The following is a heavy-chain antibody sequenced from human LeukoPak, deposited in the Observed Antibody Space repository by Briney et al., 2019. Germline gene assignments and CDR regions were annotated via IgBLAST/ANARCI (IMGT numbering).Heavy chain of an antibody. CDR1: GFTFSSYW. CDR2: IKQDGSEK. D-gene: IGHD6-19*01. J-gene: IGHJ4*02. V-gene: IGHV3-7*01. CDR3: ARTVYSSGWDFDY. Sequence: GGSLRLSCAATGFTFSSYWMSWVRQAPGKGLEWVANIKQDGSEKYYVDSVKGRFTISRDNAKNSLYLQMNSLRAEDTAVYYCARTVYSSGWDFDYWGQGTLVTVSS.